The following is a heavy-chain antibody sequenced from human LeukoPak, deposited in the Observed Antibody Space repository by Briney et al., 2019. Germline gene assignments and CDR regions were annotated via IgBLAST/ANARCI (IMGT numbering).Heavy chain of an antibody. V-gene: IGHV1-46*01. CDR1: GYTLTTYH. D-gene: IGHD2-15*01. CDR3: ARGYCHGQSRFDY. CDR2: INHSDGST. Sequence: AAVTVSFQGSGYTLTTYHMHSVRPPPGQGLDGMGIINHSDGSTSYAQKFQGRVTMTRDTSTSTVHMELNSLRSEDTAVYYFARGYCHGQSRFDYWGQGTLVTVSS. J-gene: IGHJ4*02.